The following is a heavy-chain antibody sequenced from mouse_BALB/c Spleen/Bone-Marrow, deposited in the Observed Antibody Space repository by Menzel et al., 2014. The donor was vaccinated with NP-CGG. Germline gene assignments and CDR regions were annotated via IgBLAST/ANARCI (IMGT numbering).Heavy chain of an antibody. V-gene: IGHV1S81*02. CDR3: TRPYYGYVGYAY. Sequence: QVQLKDSGAELVKPGASVKLSCKASGYTFTSYYMYWVKQRPGQGLEWIGEINPSNGGTNFNEKFKSKATLTVDKSSSTAYMQLSSLTFEDSAIYYCTRPYYGYVGYAYWGQGTQVTVSA. CDR1: GYTFTSYY. J-gene: IGHJ3*01. D-gene: IGHD1-2*01. CDR2: INPSNGGT.